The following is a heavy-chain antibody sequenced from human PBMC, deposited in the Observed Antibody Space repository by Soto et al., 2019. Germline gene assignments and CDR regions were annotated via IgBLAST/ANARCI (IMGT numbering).Heavy chain of an antibody. J-gene: IGHJ6*02. V-gene: IGHV4-39*01. CDR1: GGSISSSSYY. Sequence: ASETLSLTCTVSGGSISSSSYYWGWIRQPPGKGLEWIGSIYYSGITYYSPSLKSRVTMAVDTSKNQFSLKLSSVTAADTAVYYCARLYGSGSYNFYGMDVWGQGTLVTVSS. CDR2: IYYSGIT. D-gene: IGHD3-10*01. CDR3: ARLYGSGSYNFYGMDV.